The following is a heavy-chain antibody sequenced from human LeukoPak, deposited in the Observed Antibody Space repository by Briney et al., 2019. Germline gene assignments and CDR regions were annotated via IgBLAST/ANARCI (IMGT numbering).Heavy chain of an antibody. CDR1: GFTFSSYW. Sequence: PGGSLRLSCAASGFTFSSYWMHWVRQAPGKGLVWVSRINTDGSITTYADSVKGRFTISRDNAKNTLYLQMNSLRAEDTAVYYCAKERTDYGDLRGGYWGQGTLVTVSS. D-gene: IGHD4-17*01. J-gene: IGHJ4*02. CDR3: AKERTDYGDLRGGY. V-gene: IGHV3-74*01. CDR2: INTDGSIT.